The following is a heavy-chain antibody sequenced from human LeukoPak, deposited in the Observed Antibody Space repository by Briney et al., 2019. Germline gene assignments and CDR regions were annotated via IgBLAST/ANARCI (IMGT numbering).Heavy chain of an antibody. V-gene: IGHV3-21*01. J-gene: IGHJ6*02. D-gene: IGHD3-10*01. CDR3: ARDSGDGSGSYYPYGMDV. CDR1: GLTFSSYN. Sequence: GGSLRLSCAASGLTFSSYNMSWVRQAPGKGLEWVSSISRSSIYIYYADSVKGRFTISRDNAENSLSLQMNSLRAEDTAVYYCARDSGDGSGSYYPYGMDVWGQGTTVTVSS. CDR2: ISRSSIYI.